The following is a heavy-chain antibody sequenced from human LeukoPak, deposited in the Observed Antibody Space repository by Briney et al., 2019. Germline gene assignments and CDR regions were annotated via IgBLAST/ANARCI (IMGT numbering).Heavy chain of an antibody. CDR3: ASPGIAVAGPYYYGMDV. J-gene: IGHJ6*02. D-gene: IGHD6-19*01. Sequence: GGSLRLSCAASGFTFSSYWMSWVRQAPEKGLEWVANIKQDGSEKYYVDSVKGRFTISRDNAKNSLYLQMNSLRAEDTAVYYCASPGIAVAGPYYYGMDVWGQGTTVTVSS. V-gene: IGHV3-7*03. CDR2: IKQDGSEK. CDR1: GFTFSSYW.